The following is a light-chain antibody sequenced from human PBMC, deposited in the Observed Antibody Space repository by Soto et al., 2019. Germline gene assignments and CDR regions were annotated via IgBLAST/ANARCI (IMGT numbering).Light chain of an antibody. J-gene: IGKJ2*01. CDR1: QSISPW. CDR2: RAS. V-gene: IGKV1-5*03. CDR3: QQYRSRPYT. Sequence: DIQMTQSPSTLSAYVGERVTITCRASQSISPWLAWYQKKPGKAPNLLIYRASNLQTGVPSRFSGSGSGTKFTLTINSLQPDDFATYYCQQYRSRPYTFGQGTKLEIE.